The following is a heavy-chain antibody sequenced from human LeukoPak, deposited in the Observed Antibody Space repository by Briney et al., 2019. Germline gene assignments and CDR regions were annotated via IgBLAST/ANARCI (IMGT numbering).Heavy chain of an antibody. Sequence: GESLKISCKGSGYSFTTYWIGWVRQMPGKGLEWMGIIYPGDSDTRYSPSFQGQVTISADKSISTAYLQWSSLKASDTAMYYCARPYYYDSSGYYVFDYWGQGTLVTVSS. CDR2: IYPGDSDT. V-gene: IGHV5-51*01. D-gene: IGHD3-22*01. J-gene: IGHJ4*02. CDR3: ARPYYYDSSGYYVFDY. CDR1: GYSFTTYW.